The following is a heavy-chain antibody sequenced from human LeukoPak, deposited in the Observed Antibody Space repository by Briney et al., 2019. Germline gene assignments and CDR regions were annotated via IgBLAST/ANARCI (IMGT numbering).Heavy chain of an antibody. J-gene: IGHJ4*02. CDR1: GGSISSYY. CDR2: VYTSGST. V-gene: IGHV4-4*07. CDR3: ARRRESYYYDSSGYPDYFDY. Sequence: PSETLSLTCTVSGGSISSYYWSWIRQPAGKGLEWIGRVYTSGSTNYNPSLKSRVTVSVDTSKNQFSLKLNSVTAADTAVYYCARRRESYYYDSSGYPDYFDYWGQGTLVTVSS. D-gene: IGHD3-22*01.